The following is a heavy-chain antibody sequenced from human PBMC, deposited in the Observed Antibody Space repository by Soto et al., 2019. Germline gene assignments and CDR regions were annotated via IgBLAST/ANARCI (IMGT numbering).Heavy chain of an antibody. J-gene: IGHJ4*02. Sequence: EVQLVESGGGLIQPGGSLRLSCAASGFTVSSNYMSWVRQAPGKGLEWVSVIYSGGSTYYADSVKGRFTISRDNSKNTLYLQMNSLRAEDTAVYYCAKALRGGSESTAERGFDYWGQGTLVTVSS. CDR1: GFTVSSNY. CDR3: AKALRGGSESTAERGFDY. D-gene: IGHD3-10*01. V-gene: IGHV3-66*03. CDR2: IYSGGST.